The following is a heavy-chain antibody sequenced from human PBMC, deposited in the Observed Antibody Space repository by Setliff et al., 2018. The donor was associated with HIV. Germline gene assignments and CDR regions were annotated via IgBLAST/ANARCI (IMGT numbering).Heavy chain of an antibody. CDR3: ARDNSYYYGSGSHYWYGMDV. V-gene: IGHV4-34*01. CDR1: GGSFSGFY. CDR2: INHSGKT. Sequence: SETLSLTCAVYGGSFSGFYWGWIRQAPGKGLEWIGEINHSGKTNYNPSLKSRVTMSIDTSKNQFSLKLSSVTAADTAVYYCARDNSYYYGSGSHYWYGMDVWGQGTTVTVSS. D-gene: IGHD3-10*01. J-gene: IGHJ6*01.